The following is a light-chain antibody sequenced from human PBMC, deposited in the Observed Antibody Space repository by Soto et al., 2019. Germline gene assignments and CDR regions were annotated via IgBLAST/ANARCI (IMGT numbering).Light chain of an antibody. V-gene: IGKV3-20*01. J-gene: IGKJ1*01. Sequence: DIVLTQSPGTLALSPGERATLSCRASQSVSSNHLVWYQQKPGQAPRLLIYGASYRAAGIPDRFSGSGSGTDFTLTISRLEPEDFALYYCQQYGSSPWTFGQGTKVDIK. CDR3: QQYGSSPWT. CDR1: QSVSSNH. CDR2: GAS.